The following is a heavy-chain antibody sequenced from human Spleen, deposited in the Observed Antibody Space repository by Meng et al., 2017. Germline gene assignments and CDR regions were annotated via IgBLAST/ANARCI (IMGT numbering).Heavy chain of an antibody. J-gene: IGHJ4*02. CDR1: GYTFTSYA. V-gene: IGHV1-3*01. D-gene: IGHD1-26*01. Sequence: QGQLLQSGAEVKKPGASVKVSCKASGYTFTSYAMHWVRQAPGQRLEWMGWINAGNGNTKYSQKFQGRVTITRDTSASTAYMELSSLRSEDTAVYYCARPSIVGATFDYWGQGTLVTVSS. CDR3: ARPSIVGATFDY. CDR2: INAGNGNT.